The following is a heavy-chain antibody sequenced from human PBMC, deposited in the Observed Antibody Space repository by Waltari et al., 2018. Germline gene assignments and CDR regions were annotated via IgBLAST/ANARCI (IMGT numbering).Heavy chain of an antibody. Sequence: EVKLVESGGGLVQPGGSLRLFCVASGFAFKNYEMNWVRQAPGKGLEWVSYISSGASTIYYTDSVKGRFTISRDNAKNSVYLQMNSLRAEDTAVYYCARGEGGANEYWGQGTLVTVSS. CDR2: ISSGASTI. D-gene: IGHD1-26*01. V-gene: IGHV3-48*03. CDR1: GFAFKNYE. CDR3: ARGEGGANEY. J-gene: IGHJ4*02.